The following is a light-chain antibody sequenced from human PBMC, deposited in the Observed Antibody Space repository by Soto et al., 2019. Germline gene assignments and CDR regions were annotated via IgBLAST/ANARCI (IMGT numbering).Light chain of an antibody. CDR1: MRDVGAYNL. J-gene: IGLJ3*02. V-gene: IGLV2-14*01. CDR3: SAYTARSTLV. Sequence: QSALTQPASVSGSAGQSITISCSGTMRDVGAYNLVSWYQQHPGTAPKLIIYEVRNRPSGISSRFSGSRSGNTASLTISGLQSEDEGDYCCSAYTARSTLVFGGGTKVTVL. CDR2: EVR.